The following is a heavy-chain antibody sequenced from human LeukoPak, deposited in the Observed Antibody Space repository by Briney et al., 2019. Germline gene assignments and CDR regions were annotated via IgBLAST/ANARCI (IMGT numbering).Heavy chain of an antibody. CDR3: ARGGIKYNYYDALDV. J-gene: IGHJ6*02. V-gene: IGHV3-74*01. CDR1: GFTFSDYW. CDR2: IATDGTSI. Sequence: GGSLRLSCAASGFTFSDYWMHWVRDTPGKGLMWVSRIATDGTSISYADSVKGRFTISRDNAENTLYLQMNSQRPEDTAVYFCARGGIKYNYYDALDVLGPGTTVTGSS.